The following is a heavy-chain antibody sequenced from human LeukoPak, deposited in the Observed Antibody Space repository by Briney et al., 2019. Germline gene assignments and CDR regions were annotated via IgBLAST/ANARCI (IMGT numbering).Heavy chain of an antibody. CDR2: TIPIFGTA. Sequence: ASVKVSCKASGGTFSSYAISWVRQAPGQGLEWMGGTIPIFGTANYAQKFQGRVTITADESTSTAYMELSSLRSEDTAVYYCASSALHYYDSSGYYPYYYYGMDVWGQGTTVTVSS. J-gene: IGHJ6*02. D-gene: IGHD3-22*01. CDR1: GGTFSSYA. V-gene: IGHV1-69*13. CDR3: ASSALHYYDSSGYYPYYYYGMDV.